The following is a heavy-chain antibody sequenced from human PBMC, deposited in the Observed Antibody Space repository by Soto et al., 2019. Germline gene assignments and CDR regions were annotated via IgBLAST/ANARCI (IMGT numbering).Heavy chain of an antibody. Sequence: EVQLLESGGDLVQPGGSLRLSCAASGFAFSSYAMSWVRQAPGKGLEWVSGVSGSGGSTFYADSVKGRFTISRDNSKNTLFLQMNSLRADDTAVYYCAKKGSSNWYDAFDIWGQGTMVTVSS. J-gene: IGHJ3*02. CDR2: VSGSGGST. V-gene: IGHV3-23*01. D-gene: IGHD6-13*01. CDR3: AKKGSSNWYDAFDI. CDR1: GFAFSSYA.